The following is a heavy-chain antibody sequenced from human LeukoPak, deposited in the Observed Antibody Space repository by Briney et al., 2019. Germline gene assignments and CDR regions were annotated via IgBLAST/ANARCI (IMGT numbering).Heavy chain of an antibody. CDR3: ARPLQTYYYGMDV. J-gene: IGHJ6*02. Sequence: GGSLRLSCAASGFTFSSYSMNGVRQAPGKGLEWGSSISSSSSYIYYADSVKGRFTISRDNAKNSLYLQMNSLRAEDTAVYYCARPLQTYYYGMDVWGQGTTVTVSS. CDR2: ISSSSSYI. V-gene: IGHV3-21*01. CDR1: GFTFSSYS.